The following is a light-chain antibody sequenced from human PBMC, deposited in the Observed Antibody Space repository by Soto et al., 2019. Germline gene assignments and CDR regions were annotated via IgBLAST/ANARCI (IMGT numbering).Light chain of an antibody. CDR1: QSVLYSSNNKDY. Sequence: DIVMTQSPDSLAVSLGERATINCKSSQSVLYSSNNKDYLAWYQQKPGQPPKLLIYWASTRESGVPDRFSGGGSGTDFTLTINSLQAEDVAVYYCQQYYTTPITFGPGTKVDIK. CDR2: WAS. V-gene: IGKV4-1*01. CDR3: QQYYTTPIT. J-gene: IGKJ3*01.